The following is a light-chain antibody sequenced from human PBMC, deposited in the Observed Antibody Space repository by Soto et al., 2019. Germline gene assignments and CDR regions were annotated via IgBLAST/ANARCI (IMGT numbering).Light chain of an antibody. CDR2: GDA. CDR1: FSNIGAGFS. J-gene: IGLJ1*01. CDR3: QSYDSGLTDSDV. Sequence: QSVLTQPPSVSGSPGQTVTISCTGGFSNIGAGFSVYWYQHLPGTAPKLLIYGDANRPSGVSDRFSGSKSGTSASLAITGLQPEDEADYYCQSYDSGLTDSDVFGAGTKLTVL. V-gene: IGLV1-40*01.